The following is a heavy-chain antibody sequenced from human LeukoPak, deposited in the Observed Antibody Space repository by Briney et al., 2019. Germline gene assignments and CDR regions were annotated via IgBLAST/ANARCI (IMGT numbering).Heavy chain of an antibody. J-gene: IGHJ6*02. CDR3: ARAQRTVSGLDV. CDR2: MNPHSGGT. V-gene: IGHV1-2*02. D-gene: IGHD2-2*01. CDR1: GYTSTAYY. Sequence: ASVKVSCKASGYTSTAYYIHWVRQAPGQGLEWMGWMNPHSGGTNYAQNFRARVSMTTDTSINTAYLELTGLTSDDTALYYCARAQRTVSGLDVWGQGTTVTVSS.